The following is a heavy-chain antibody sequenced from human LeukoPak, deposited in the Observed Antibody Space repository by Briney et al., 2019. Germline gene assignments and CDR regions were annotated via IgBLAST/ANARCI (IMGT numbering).Heavy chain of an antibody. Sequence: PGGSLRLSCAASGFTFSSYAMSWVRQAPGKGLEWVSAISGSGGSTYYADSVKGRFTISRDNSKNAQYLQMNSLRAEDTAVYYCAKDDFSDYGDYFDYWVQGTLVTVSS. D-gene: IGHD4-17*01. CDR2: ISGSGGST. CDR1: GFTFSSYA. J-gene: IGHJ4*02. V-gene: IGHV3-23*01. CDR3: AKDDFSDYGDYFDY.